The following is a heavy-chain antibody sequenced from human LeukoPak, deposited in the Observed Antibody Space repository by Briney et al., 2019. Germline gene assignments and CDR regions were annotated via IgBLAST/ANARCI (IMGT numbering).Heavy chain of an antibody. D-gene: IGHD3-10*01. J-gene: IGHJ4*02. V-gene: IGHV4-4*02. CDR2: IYHSGST. Sequence: SGTLSLTCAVSGGSISSSNWWSRVRQPPGKGLEWIGEIYHSGSTNYNPSLKSRVTISVDKSKNQFSLKLSSVTAADTAVYYCASRSPLYYYGSGSYDYWGQGTLVTVSS. CDR1: GGSISSSNW. CDR3: ASRSPLYYYGSGSYDY.